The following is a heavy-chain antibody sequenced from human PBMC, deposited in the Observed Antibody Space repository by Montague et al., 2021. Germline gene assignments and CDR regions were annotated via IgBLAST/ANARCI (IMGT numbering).Heavy chain of an antibody. CDR1: GGSISSSSYY. J-gene: IGHJ2*01. V-gene: IGHV4-39*01. D-gene: IGHD5-12*01. CDR2: IYYSGNT. CDR3: ARPNIVTIHWYFDL. Sequence: SETLSLTCTVSGGSISSSSYYWGWIRQPPGKGLEWIGSIYYSGNTYYNPSLKSRVTISVDPSKNQFSLRLSSVTAADTAVYYCARPNIVTIHWYFDLWGRGTLVLASS.